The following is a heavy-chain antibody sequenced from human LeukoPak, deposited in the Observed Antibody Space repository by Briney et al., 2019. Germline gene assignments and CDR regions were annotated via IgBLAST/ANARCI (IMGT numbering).Heavy chain of an antibody. CDR3: ARTWVYASGSSFDY. D-gene: IGHD3-10*01. CDR1: GYTFTSYG. Sequence: GASVKVSCKASGYTFTSYGINWVRQAPGQGLEWMGWISPYNGNTNYAQNLQGRVTMTTDTSTSTAYMALRSLRSDDTAVYYCARTWVYASGSSFDYWGQGTLVTVSS. J-gene: IGHJ4*02. V-gene: IGHV1-18*01. CDR2: ISPYNGNT.